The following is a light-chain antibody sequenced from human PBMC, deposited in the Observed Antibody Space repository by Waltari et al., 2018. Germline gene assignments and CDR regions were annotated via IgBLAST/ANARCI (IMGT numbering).Light chain of an antibody. J-gene: IGKJ2*01. CDR3: QRYNSYPYT. CDR1: RTINSW. CDR2: QAS. Sequence: DLQMTQSPSTLSASVGDRVTITCRASRTINSWLAWYQQKPGRAPQLLIYQASSLQSGVPSRFSGSGSGTEFTLTISSLQPEDFATYYCQRYNSYPYTFGQGTRLEIK. V-gene: IGKV1-5*03.